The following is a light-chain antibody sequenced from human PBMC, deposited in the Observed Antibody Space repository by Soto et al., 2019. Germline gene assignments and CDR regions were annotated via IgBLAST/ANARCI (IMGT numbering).Light chain of an antibody. Sequence: EIVLTQSPGTLSLSPGERATLSCRASQSVSNDYLAWYQQKPGQAPRLLIYGASSRATGIPGRFSGSGSGTDFTLTISRLEPEDFAVYYCQEYGSSSYTFGQGTKLEIK. CDR3: QEYGSSSYT. CDR1: QSVSNDY. J-gene: IGKJ2*01. CDR2: GAS. V-gene: IGKV3-20*01.